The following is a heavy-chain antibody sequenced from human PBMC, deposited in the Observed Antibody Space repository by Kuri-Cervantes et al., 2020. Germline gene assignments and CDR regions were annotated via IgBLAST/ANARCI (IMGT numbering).Heavy chain of an antibody. V-gene: IGHV4-34*01. Sequence: LSLTCAVYGGSFSGYYWSWIRQPPGKGLEWIGEINHSGSTNYNPSLKSRVTISVDTSKNQFSLKLSSVTAADTAVYYCARGRGGVVGATYFDYWGQGTLVTVSS. CDR1: GGSFSGYY. CDR2: INHSGST. D-gene: IGHD1-26*01. CDR3: ARGRGGVVGATYFDY. J-gene: IGHJ4*02.